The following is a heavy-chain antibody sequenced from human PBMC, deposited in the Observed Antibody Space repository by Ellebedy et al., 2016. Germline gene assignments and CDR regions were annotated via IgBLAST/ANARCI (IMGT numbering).Heavy chain of an antibody. D-gene: IGHD6-13*01. Sequence: GGSLRLSCAASGFTLTNYAMTWIRQAAGEGLEWVSAITGDTATTYYADSVKGRFTISRDNSRNTLYLQMNSLRVEDTALYYCVKGASSGSWVTMEYWGQGALVTVSS. CDR3: VKGASSGSWVTMEY. CDR1: GFTLTNYA. V-gene: IGHV3-23*01. J-gene: IGHJ4*02. CDR2: ITGDTATT.